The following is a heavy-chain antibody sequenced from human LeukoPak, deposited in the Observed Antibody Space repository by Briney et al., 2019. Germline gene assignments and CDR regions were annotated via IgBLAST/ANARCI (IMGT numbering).Heavy chain of an antibody. CDR3: AKLRS. J-gene: IGHJ4*02. CDR2: ISYDGSNK. D-gene: IGHD4/OR15-4a*01. Sequence: SCKASGYTFTGYYMHWVRQAPGKGLEWVAVISYDGSNKYYADSVKGRFTISRDNSKNTLYLQMNSLRAEDTAVYYCAKLRSWGQGTLVTVSS. CDR1: GYTFTGYY. V-gene: IGHV3-30*18.